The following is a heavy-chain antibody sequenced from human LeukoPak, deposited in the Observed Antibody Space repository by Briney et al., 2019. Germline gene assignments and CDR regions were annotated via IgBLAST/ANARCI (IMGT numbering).Heavy chain of an antibody. D-gene: IGHD1-26*01. V-gene: IGHV3-23*01. CDR1: GFTFSSYA. Sequence: GGSLRLSCAASGFTFSSYAMSWVRQAPGKGLEWVSGISGRDSTTYYADSVKGRFTISRENSKNTLYLQMNSLRAEDTAVYCATSGGSYWSWGQGTLVTVSS. J-gene: IGHJ5*02. CDR2: ISGRDSTT. CDR3: ATSGGSYWS.